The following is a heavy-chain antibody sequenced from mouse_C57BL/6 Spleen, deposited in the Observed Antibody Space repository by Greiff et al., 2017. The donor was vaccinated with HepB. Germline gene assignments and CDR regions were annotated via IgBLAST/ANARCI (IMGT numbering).Heavy chain of an antibody. CDR2: IDPSDSET. CDR3: ARGGNYDGYYEFAY. Sequence: QVQLQQPGAELVRPGSSVKLSCKASGYTFTSYWMHWVKQRPIQGLEWIGNIDPSDSETHYNQKFKDKATLTVDKSSSTAYMQLSSLTSEDSTVYYCARGGNYDGYYEFAYWGQGTLVTVSA. J-gene: IGHJ3*01. D-gene: IGHD2-3*01. CDR1: GYTFTSYW. V-gene: IGHV1-52*01.